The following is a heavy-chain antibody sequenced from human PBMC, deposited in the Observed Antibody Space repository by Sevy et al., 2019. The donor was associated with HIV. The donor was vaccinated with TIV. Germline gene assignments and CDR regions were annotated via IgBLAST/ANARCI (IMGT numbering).Heavy chain of an antibody. V-gene: IGHV1-18*04. Sequence: ASVKVSCKASGYTFTSYGISWVRQAPGQGLEWMGWISAYNGNTNYAQKLQGRVTMTTDTSTSTAYMELRSLRSDATAVYYCARDYSSSWHAEVIRRNDAFDIWGQGTMVTVSS. CDR2: ISAYNGNT. CDR3: ARDYSSSWHAEVIRRNDAFDI. CDR1: GYTFTSYG. J-gene: IGHJ3*02. D-gene: IGHD6-13*01.